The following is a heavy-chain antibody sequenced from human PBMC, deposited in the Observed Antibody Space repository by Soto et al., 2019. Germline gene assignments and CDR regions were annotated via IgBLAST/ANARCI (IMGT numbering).Heavy chain of an antibody. V-gene: IGHV1-2*02. CDR3: ARVSIVVVTAAVQFDY. J-gene: IGHJ4*02. CDR2: INPNSGGT. Sequence: QVQLVQSGAEVKKPGASVKVSCKASGYTFTGYYMHWVRQAPGQGLEWMGWINPNSGGTNYAQKFQGRVTMTRDTSISTVYMELSRLRSDDTAVYYCARVSIVVVTAAVQFDYWGQGTLVTVSS. CDR1: GYTFTGYY. D-gene: IGHD2-21*02.